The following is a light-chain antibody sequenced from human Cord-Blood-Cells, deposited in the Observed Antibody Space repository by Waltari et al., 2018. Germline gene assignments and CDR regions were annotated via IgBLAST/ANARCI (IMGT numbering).Light chain of an antibody. Sequence: IVLTQSPAALSLSPGETAPLSCRARQSVSSYLAWYQQKPGQAPRLLIYDASNRATGIPARFSGSGSGTDFTLTISSLEPEDFAVYYCQQRSNWPPTFGQGTKVEIK. J-gene: IGKJ1*01. CDR1: QSVSSY. V-gene: IGKV3-11*01. CDR2: DAS. CDR3: QQRSNWPPT.